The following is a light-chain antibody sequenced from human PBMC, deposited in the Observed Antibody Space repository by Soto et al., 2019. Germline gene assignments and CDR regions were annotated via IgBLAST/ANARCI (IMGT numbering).Light chain of an antibody. CDR1: SSDVGGYNY. Sequence: QSALTQPPSASGSPGQSVTISCTGTSSDVGGYNYVSWYQQHPXKAPKLMIYEVSKRPSGVPDRFSGSKSGNTASLTVSGLQAEDEADYYCSSYAGSNNYVFGTGTKLTVL. V-gene: IGLV2-8*01. J-gene: IGLJ1*01. CDR2: EVS. CDR3: SSYAGSNNYV.